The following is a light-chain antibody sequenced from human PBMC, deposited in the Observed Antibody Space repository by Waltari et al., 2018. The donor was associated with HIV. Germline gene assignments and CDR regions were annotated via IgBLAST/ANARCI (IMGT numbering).Light chain of an antibody. Sequence: IQLTQSPSSLSASLGDKATLTCRASHHIKTFLKWYQLRPGKAPRVLVYGVSSLPTGVPSRFTGDGSGTDFTLTINNLQPEDFASYFCQQTYSVSITFGPGTRLEI. CDR1: HHIKTF. J-gene: IGKJ5*01. V-gene: IGKV1-39*01. CDR3: QQTYSVSIT. CDR2: GVS.